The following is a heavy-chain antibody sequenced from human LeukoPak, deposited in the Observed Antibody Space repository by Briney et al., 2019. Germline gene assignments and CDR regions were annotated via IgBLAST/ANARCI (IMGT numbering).Heavy chain of an antibody. V-gene: IGHV3-30*18. J-gene: IGHJ4*02. Sequence: GGSLRLSCAASGFTFSSYGMHWVRQAPGKGLEWVAVISYDGSNKYYADSVKGRFTISRDNSKNTLYLQMNSLRAEDTAVYYCGKDHGIRDGYNVLTYTMDYWGQGTLVTVSS. CDR3: GKDHGIRDGYNVLTYTMDY. D-gene: IGHD5-24*01. CDR1: GFTFSSYG. CDR2: ISYDGSNK.